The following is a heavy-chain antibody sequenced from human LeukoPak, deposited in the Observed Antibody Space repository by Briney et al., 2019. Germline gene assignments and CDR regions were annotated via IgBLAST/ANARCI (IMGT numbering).Heavy chain of an antibody. D-gene: IGHD3-3*01. Sequence: GSLRLSCAASGFTFSNYGMHWVRQAPGKGPEWVAFLHYDGSKNYYADSVKGRFTIARDNSKNALYLQMNSLRPEDTAMYYCAKRKTMFGVVIKDAFDIWGQGTLVTVSS. J-gene: IGHJ3*02. CDR2: LHYDGSKN. CDR3: AKRKTMFGVVIKDAFDI. V-gene: IGHV3-30*02. CDR1: GFTFSNYG.